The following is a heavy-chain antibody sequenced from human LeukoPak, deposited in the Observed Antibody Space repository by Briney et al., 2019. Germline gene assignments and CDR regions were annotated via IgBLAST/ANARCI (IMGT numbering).Heavy chain of an antibody. CDR2: ISWNSGSI. V-gene: IGHV3-9*01. D-gene: IGHD1-26*01. CDR1: GFTFDDYA. CDR3: AALPPRGGWELPRDWYFDL. J-gene: IGHJ2*01. Sequence: GRSLRLSCAASGFTFDDYAMHWVRQAPGKGLEWVSGISWNSGSIGYADSVKGRFTISRDNAKNSLYLQMNSLRAEDTALYYCAALPPRGGWELPRDWYFDLWGRGTLVTVSS.